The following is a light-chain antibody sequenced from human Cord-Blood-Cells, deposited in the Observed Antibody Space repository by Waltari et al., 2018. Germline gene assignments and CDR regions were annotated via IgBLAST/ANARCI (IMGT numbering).Light chain of an antibody. CDR1: QSISSW. CDR3: QQYNSYST. Sequence: DIQMPQSPSTLSASVGDRVTITCRASQSISSWLAWYQQKPGKAPKLLIYKASSLESGVPSSFSGSGSGTEFTLTISSLQPDDFASYYCQQYNSYSTFGQGTKVEIK. J-gene: IGKJ1*01. V-gene: IGKV1-5*03. CDR2: KAS.